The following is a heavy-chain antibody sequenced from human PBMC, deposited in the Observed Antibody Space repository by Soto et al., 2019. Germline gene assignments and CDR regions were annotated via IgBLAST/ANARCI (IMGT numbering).Heavy chain of an antibody. Sequence: ASVKVSCKVSGYTLTELSMHWVRQAPGKGLEWMGGFDPEDGETIYAQKFQGRVTMTEDTSTDTAYTELSSLRSEDTAVYYCATDPLGYCSGGSCLTWGQGTLVTVSS. CDR1: GYTLTELS. CDR2: FDPEDGET. J-gene: IGHJ5*02. V-gene: IGHV1-24*01. CDR3: ATDPLGYCSGGSCLT. D-gene: IGHD2-15*01.